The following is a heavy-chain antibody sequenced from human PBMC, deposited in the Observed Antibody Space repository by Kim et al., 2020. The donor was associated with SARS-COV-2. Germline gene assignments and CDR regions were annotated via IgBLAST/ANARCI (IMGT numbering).Heavy chain of an antibody. D-gene: IGHD3-10*01. CDR3: GAYHGAGGHFSY. J-gene: IGHJ4*02. CDR2: T. V-gene: IGHV3-23*05. Sequence: THYADSVKGRFTISRDNAKNMLYLQMSSRRAENTAVYYCGAYHGAGGHFSYWGQGTLVTVSS.